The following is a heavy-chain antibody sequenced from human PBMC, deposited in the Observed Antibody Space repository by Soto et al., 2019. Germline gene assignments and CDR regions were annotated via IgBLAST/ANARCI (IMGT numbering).Heavy chain of an antibody. CDR2: IYYSGST. CDR1: GGSISSGGYY. Sequence: QVQLQESGPGLVKPSQTLSLTCTVSGGSISSGGYYWSWIRQHPGKGLEWIGYIYYSGSTYYNPSLKSRVTISVDTSKNQFSLKLSSVTAADTAVYYCARVGLNWNYSANWFDPWGQGTLVTVSS. CDR3: ARVGLNWNYSANWFDP. J-gene: IGHJ5*02. V-gene: IGHV4-31*03. D-gene: IGHD1-7*01.